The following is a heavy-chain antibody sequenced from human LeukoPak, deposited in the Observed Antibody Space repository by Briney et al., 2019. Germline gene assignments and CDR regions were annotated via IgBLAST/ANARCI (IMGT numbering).Heavy chain of an antibody. V-gene: IGHV3-23*01. D-gene: IGHD6-19*01. Sequence: GGSLRLSCAASGFTFSSYAMSWVRQAPGKGLEWVSAISGSGGSTYYADSVKGRFTISRDNSKNTLYLQMNSLRAEDTAVYYCAKGGRFQGYSSGQETRVFDYWGQGTLVTVSS. CDR2: ISGSGGST. J-gene: IGHJ4*02. CDR3: AKGGRFQGYSSGQETRVFDY. CDR1: GFTFSSYA.